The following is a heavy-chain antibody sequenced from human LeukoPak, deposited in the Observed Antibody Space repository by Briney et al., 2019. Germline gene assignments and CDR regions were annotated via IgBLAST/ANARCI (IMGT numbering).Heavy chain of an antibody. J-gene: IGHJ3*02. CDR1: GGSISSYY. V-gene: IGHV4-59*01. CDR3: AREPVYSSSFLGAFDI. CDR2: IYYSGST. D-gene: IGHD6-13*01. Sequence: PSETLSLTCTVSGGSISSYYWSWIRQPPGKGLEWIGYIYYSGSTNYNPSLKSRVTISVDTSKNQFSLKLSSVTAADTAVYYCAREPVYSSSFLGAFDIWGQGTMVTVSS.